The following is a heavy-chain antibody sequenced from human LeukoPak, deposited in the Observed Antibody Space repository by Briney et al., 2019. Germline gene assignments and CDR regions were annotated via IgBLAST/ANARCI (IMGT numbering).Heavy chain of an antibody. V-gene: IGHV3-30*04. CDR3: ARSGITMVLLDP. CDR2: ISYDGSNK. CDR1: GFIFSSYA. J-gene: IGHJ5*02. D-gene: IGHD3-10*01. Sequence: GGSLRLSCAASGFIFSSYAMHWVRQAPGKGLEWVAVISYDGSNKYYADSVKGRFTISRDNSKNTLYPQMNSLGAEDTAVYYCARSGITMVLLDPWGQGTLVTVSS.